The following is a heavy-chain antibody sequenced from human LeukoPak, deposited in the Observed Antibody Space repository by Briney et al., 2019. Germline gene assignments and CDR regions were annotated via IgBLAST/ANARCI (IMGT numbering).Heavy chain of an antibody. CDR2: INHSGST. V-gene: IGHV4-34*01. Sequence: SETLSPTCAVYGGSFSGYYWSWIRQPPGKGLEWIGEINHSGSTNYNPSLKSRVTISVDTSKNQFSLKLSSVTAADTAVYYCARVRDIVVVTKYWYFDLWGRGTLVTVSS. D-gene: IGHD2-21*02. CDR3: ARVRDIVVVTKYWYFDL. CDR1: GGSFSGYY. J-gene: IGHJ2*01.